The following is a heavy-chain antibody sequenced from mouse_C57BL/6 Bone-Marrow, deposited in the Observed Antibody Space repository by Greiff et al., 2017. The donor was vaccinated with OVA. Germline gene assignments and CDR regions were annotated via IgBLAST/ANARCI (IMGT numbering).Heavy chain of an antibody. D-gene: IGHD2-5*01. CDR1: GYTFTDYD. CDR2: IDPETGGT. CDR3: TRGYSNYYAMDY. Sequence: QVQLKQSGAELVRPGASVTLSCKASGYTFTDYDMHWVKQTPVHGLEWIGAIDPETGGTAYNQKFKGKAILTAYKSSSTAYMELRSLTSEDSAVYYCTRGYSNYYAMDYWGQGTSVTVSS. V-gene: IGHV1-15*01. J-gene: IGHJ4*01.